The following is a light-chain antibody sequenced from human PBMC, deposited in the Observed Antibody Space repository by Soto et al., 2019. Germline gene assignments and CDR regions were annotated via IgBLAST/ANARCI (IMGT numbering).Light chain of an antibody. J-gene: IGKJ1*01. V-gene: IGKV3-20*01. Sequence: EIVLTQSPGTLSLSPGERATLSCRASQSVSGSYLAWFQQKPGQAPRLLIYVASTRATGVPGRFSGSGSGTDFSLTISRLEPEYFAVYYCQHYGSSPWTFGQGTKVEIK. CDR1: QSVSGSY. CDR3: QHYGSSPWT. CDR2: VAS.